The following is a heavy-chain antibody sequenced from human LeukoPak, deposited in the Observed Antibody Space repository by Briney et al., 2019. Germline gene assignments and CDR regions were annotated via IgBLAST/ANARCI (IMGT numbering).Heavy chain of an antibody. CDR2: MYYSGST. CDR1: GGSISSYY. Sequence: SETLSLTCTVSGGSISSYYCSWIRQPPGKGLEWIGYMYYSGSTNYNPSLKSRVTISVDMSKNQFSLKLSSVTAADAAVYYCVRSSTYHLFDDWGQGTLVTVSS. CDR3: VRSSTYHLFDD. V-gene: IGHV4-59*08. D-gene: IGHD2-15*01. J-gene: IGHJ4*02.